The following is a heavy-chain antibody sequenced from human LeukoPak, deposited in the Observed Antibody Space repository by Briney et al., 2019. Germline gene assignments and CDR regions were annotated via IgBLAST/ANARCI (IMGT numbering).Heavy chain of an antibody. D-gene: IGHD6-19*01. CDR1: GFMFRSFE. CDR2: ISSGAITM. CDR3: ALLAVASDFDY. J-gene: IGHJ4*02. Sequence: GGSLRLSCAASGFMFRSFEMYWVRQAPGKGLEWIAYISSGAITMYYADSVKGRFTISRDDAKNSLFLQMNSLRAEDTAVYYCALLAVASDFDYWGQGALVTVSS. V-gene: IGHV3-48*03.